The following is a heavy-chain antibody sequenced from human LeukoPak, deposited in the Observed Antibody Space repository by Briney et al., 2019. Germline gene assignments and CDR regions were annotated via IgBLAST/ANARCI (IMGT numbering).Heavy chain of an antibody. CDR2: IYYSGST. V-gene: IGHV4-59*01. D-gene: IGHD5-18*01. J-gene: IGHJ4*02. Sequence: SETLSLTCTVSGGSISSYYWSWVRQPPGKGLEWIGYIYYSGSTNYNPSLKSRVTISVDTSKNQFSLKLSSVTAADTAVYYCARGASYVLFDYWGQGTLVTVSS. CDR3: ARGASYVLFDY. CDR1: GGSISSYY.